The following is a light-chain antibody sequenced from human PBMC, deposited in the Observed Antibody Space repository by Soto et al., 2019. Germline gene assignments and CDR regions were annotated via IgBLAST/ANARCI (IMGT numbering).Light chain of an antibody. Sequence: DIVMTQSPDSLAVSLGERATINCKSSQSLLYSSNNQNYLAWYQQKPGQPPKLLFSWASTRESGVPDRFSGSGSGTDFALTISDLQADDVAVYYCQQYYGSFPVTFGQGTRLEMK. J-gene: IGKJ5*01. CDR3: QQYYGSFPVT. CDR1: QSLLYSSNNQNY. V-gene: IGKV4-1*01. CDR2: WAS.